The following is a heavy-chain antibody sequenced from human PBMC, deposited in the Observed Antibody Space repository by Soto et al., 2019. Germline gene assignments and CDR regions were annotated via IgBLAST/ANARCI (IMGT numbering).Heavy chain of an antibody. J-gene: IGHJ6*02. D-gene: IGHD6-13*01. Sequence: GESLKISCKGSGYSFTSYWINWVRQMPGKGLEWMGRIDPSDSYTNYSPSFQGHVTISADKSISTAYLQWSSLKASDTAMYYCARLNSSSQPATTRYYYGMDVWGQGTTVTVSS. CDR1: GYSFTSYW. CDR3: ARLNSSSQPATTRYYYGMDV. CDR2: IDPSDSYT. V-gene: IGHV5-10-1*01.